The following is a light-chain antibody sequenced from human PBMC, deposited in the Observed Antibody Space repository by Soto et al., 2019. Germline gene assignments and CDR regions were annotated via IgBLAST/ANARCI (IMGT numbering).Light chain of an antibody. Sequence: EIVMTQSPATLSVSPGERATLSCRASQSVSSNLAWYQQKPGQAPRLRIYGASTRATGFPARFSGSGSGTEFPFTIRSLQSEDFAVYYCQQYNNWPWTFAQGTKVEIQ. CDR1: QSVSSN. CDR3: QQYNNWPWT. CDR2: GAS. V-gene: IGKV3-15*01. J-gene: IGKJ1*01.